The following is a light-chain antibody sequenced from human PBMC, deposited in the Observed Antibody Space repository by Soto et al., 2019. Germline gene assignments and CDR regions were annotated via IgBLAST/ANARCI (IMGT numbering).Light chain of an antibody. CDR3: QQSYSTPFT. Sequence: DIQMTQSPSALSASVGDRVTITCRASQSISTYLHWYQQKPGKAPNLLIYAASTFQSGVPSRFSGSESGTDFTLTISNLQPEDFATYYCQQSYSTPFTFGQGTRREIK. V-gene: IGKV1-39*01. CDR1: QSISTY. CDR2: AAS. J-gene: IGKJ5*01.